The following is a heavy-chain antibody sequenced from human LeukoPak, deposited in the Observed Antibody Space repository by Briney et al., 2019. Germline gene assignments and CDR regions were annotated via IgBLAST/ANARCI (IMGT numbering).Heavy chain of an antibody. CDR2: IYYSGST. J-gene: IGHJ6*02. Sequence: SETLSLTCTVSGGSISSYYWSWIRQPPGKGLEWIGYIYYSGSTNYNPSLKSRVTISVDTSKNQFSLKLSSVTAADTAVYYCARGPLIGMSSSWYGYYYYGMDVWGQGTTVTVSS. CDR1: GGSISSYY. D-gene: IGHD6-13*01. V-gene: IGHV4-59*01. CDR3: ARGPLIGMSSSWYGYYYYGMDV.